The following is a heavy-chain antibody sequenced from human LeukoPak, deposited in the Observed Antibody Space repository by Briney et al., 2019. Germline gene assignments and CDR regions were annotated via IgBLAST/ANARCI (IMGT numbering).Heavy chain of an antibody. V-gene: IGHV4-39*07. CDR1: GGSISSSSYY. CDR3: ARTLPAAPTDFVY. CDR2: IYYSGST. Sequence: SETLSLTCTVSGGSISSSSYYWGWTRQPPGKGLEWIGSIYYSGSTYYNPSLKSRVTISVDTSKNQFSLKLSSVTAADTAVYYCARTLPAAPTDFVYWGQGTLVTVSS. J-gene: IGHJ4*02. D-gene: IGHD2-2*01.